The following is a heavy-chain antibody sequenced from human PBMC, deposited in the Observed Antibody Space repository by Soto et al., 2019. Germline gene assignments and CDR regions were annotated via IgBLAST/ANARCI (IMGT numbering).Heavy chain of an antibody. CDR3: ARDIVGATTADSCYGMDV. V-gene: IGHV1-69*12. CDR2: IIPIFGTA. D-gene: IGHD1-26*01. Sequence: QVQLVQSGAEVKKPGSSVKVSCKASGGTFSSYAISWVRQAPGQGLEWMGGIIPIFGTANYAQKFQGRVTITADESTSTADMELSSLRSEDTAVYYCARDIVGATTADSCYGMDVWGQGTTVTVSS. CDR1: GGTFSSYA. J-gene: IGHJ6*02.